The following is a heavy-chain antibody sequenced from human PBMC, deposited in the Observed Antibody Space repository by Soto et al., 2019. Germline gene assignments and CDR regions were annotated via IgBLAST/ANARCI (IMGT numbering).Heavy chain of an antibody. CDR3: ARDWRDGYSHGPDL. CDR2: INAGNSDT. J-gene: IGHJ5*02. D-gene: IGHD4-4*01. Sequence: GASVKVSCKASGYTFTSYAMHWVRQAPGQRLEWMGWINAGNSDTTYSQKFQGRVTITSDTSASTAYMELTSLRSEDTAVYYCARDWRDGYSHGPDLWGQGTLVTVSS. CDR1: GYTFTSYA. V-gene: IGHV1-3*01.